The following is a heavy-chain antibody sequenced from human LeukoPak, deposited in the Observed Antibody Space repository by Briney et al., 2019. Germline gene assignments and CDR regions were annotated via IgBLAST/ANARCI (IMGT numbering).Heavy chain of an antibody. V-gene: IGHV4-39*01. Sequence: SETLSLTCTVSGGSISSGSYYWGWIRQPRGKGLEWLANIYYSGSTYFHPSLKSRVTIFVDTSQNQFSLRLSSVTAADTAVYYCARISSGRNLDVWGKGTTVTVSS. CDR2: IYYSGST. CDR3: ARISSGRNLDV. CDR1: GGSISSGSYY. D-gene: IGHD3-22*01. J-gene: IGHJ6*04.